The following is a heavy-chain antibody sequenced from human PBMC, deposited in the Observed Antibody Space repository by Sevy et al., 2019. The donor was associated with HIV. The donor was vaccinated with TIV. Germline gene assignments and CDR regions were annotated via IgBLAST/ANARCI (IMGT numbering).Heavy chain of an antibody. CDR1: AGSISPYY. Sequence: SETLSLTCTVSAGSISPYYWNWIRQPPGKGLEWIGYIYYSGSTNYNPTLRSRVTRSVDTSKTQFSLKLSSVTAADTAVYFCAGGGGFSDAGMDVWGQGTTDTVSS. V-gene: IGHV4-59*01. CDR3: AGGGGFSDAGMDV. CDR2: IYYSGST. J-gene: IGHJ6*02. D-gene: IGHD1-26*01.